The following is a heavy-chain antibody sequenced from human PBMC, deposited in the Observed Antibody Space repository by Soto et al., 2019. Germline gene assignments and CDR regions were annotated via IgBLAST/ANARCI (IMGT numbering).Heavy chain of an antibody. CDR2: INHSGST. D-gene: IGHD6-13*01. CDR1: GGSFSGYY. V-gene: IGHV4-34*01. CDR3: ARNRIAAAGTYP. Sequence: PSETLSLTCAVYGGSFSGYYWSWIRQPPGKGLEWIGEINHSGSTNYNPSLKSRVTISVDTSKNQFSLKLSSVTAADTAVYYCARNRIAAAGTYPWGQGTLVTVSS. J-gene: IGHJ5*02.